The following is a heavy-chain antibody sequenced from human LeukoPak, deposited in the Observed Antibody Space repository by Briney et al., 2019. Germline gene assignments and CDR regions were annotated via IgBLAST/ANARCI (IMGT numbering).Heavy chain of an antibody. Sequence: GGSLRLSCAASGFTFSNYEMNWVRQAPGKGLEWVSYISSSGSTIYYADSVKGRFTTSRDNAKNSLFLQMNSLRAEDTAVYYCARVLRYCSGGNCYSGGLGYMDVWGKGTTVTISS. D-gene: IGHD2-15*01. CDR2: ISSSGSTI. CDR1: GFTFSNYE. J-gene: IGHJ6*03. CDR3: ARVLRYCSGGNCYSGGLGYMDV. V-gene: IGHV3-48*03.